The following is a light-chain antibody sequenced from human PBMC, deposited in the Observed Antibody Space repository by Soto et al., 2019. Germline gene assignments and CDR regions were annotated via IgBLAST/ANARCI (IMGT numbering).Light chain of an antibody. CDR2: GAS. CDR1: QSVRSSY. CDR3: QQYGSSSWT. J-gene: IGKJ1*01. V-gene: IGKV3-20*01. Sequence: EIVLTQSPGTLSLPPGERATLSCRASQSVRSSYLAWYQQKFGQAPRLLIYGASSRATGIPDRFSGSGSGTDFTLTISRLEPEDFAVYYCQQYGSSSWTFGQVTKVEIK.